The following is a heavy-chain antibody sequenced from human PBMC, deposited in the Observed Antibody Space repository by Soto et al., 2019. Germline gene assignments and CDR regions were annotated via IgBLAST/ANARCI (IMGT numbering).Heavy chain of an antibody. CDR3: ARDSVRFPYGEFDDY. CDR1: GFTCSSYE. D-gene: IGHD4-17*01. CDR2: ISSSGSTI. J-gene: IGHJ4*02. V-gene: IGHV3-48*03. Sequence: GSLRLSCAASGFTCSSYEMNWVRQAPGKGLEWVSYISSSGSTIYYADSVKGRFTISRDNAKNSLYLQLNSLRAEDTALYYCARDSVRFPYGEFDDYWGQGTLVTVSS.